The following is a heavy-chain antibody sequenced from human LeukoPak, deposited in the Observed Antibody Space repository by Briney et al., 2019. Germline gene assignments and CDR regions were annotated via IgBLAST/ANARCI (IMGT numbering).Heavy chain of an antibody. CDR3: ARAQYSSSSYYYYYYMDV. CDR1: GDSLNTYY. CDR2: IYSSGTT. Sequence: SETLSLTCTVSGDSLNTYYWSWIRQSPGQGLEWIGYIYSSGTTNYNPSLKSRVTISVDTSKNQFSLKLSSVTAADTAVYYCARAQYSSSSYYYYYYMDVWGRGTTVTVSS. J-gene: IGHJ6*03. D-gene: IGHD6-6*01. V-gene: IGHV4-59*12.